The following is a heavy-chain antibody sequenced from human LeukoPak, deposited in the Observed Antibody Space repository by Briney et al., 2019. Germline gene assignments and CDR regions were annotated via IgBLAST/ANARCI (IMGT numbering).Heavy chain of an antibody. D-gene: IGHD6-19*01. J-gene: IGHJ4*02. CDR2: ISYDGSNK. CDR1: GFTFSSYG. Sequence: PGGSLRLSCAASGFTFSSYGMHWVRQAPGKGLEWVAVISYDGSNKYYADSVKGRFTISRDNSKNTLYLQMNSLRAEDTAVYYCATIAVAAPSYFDYWGQGTLVTVST. CDR3: ATIAVAAPSYFDY. V-gene: IGHV3-30*03.